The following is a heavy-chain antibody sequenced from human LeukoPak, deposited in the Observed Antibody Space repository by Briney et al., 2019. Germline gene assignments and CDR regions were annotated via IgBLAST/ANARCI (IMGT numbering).Heavy chain of an antibody. CDR2: IIPILGIA. V-gene: IGHV1-69*04. CDR1: GGTFSSYA. D-gene: IGHD3-22*01. Sequence: SVKVSCKASGGTFSSYAISWVRQAPGQGLEWMGRIIPILGIANYAQKFQGRVAITADKSTSTAYMELSSLRSEDTAVYYCASHDSSGYYHYWGQGTLVTVSS. J-gene: IGHJ4*02. CDR3: ASHDSSGYYHY.